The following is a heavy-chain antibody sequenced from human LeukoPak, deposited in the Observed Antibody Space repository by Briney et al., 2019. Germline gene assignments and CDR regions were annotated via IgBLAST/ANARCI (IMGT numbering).Heavy chain of an antibody. V-gene: IGHV4-59*01. CDR3: ARYRGNSNGGFDP. CDR1: GGSISSYY. J-gene: IGHJ5*02. D-gene: IGHD4-23*01. Sequence: SEALSLTCTVSGGSISSYYWSWIRQPPGKGLEWIGNIYNSGGTNYNPSLKSRVTTSVDTSKNQFSLKLTSVTAADTAVYYCARYRGNSNGGFDPWGQGTLVTVSS. CDR2: IYNSGGT.